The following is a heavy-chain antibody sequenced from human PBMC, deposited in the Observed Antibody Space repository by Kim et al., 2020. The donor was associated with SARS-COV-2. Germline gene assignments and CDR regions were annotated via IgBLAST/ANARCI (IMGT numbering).Heavy chain of an antibody. Sequence: GGSLRLSCAASGFTFSSYGMHWVRQAPGKGLEWVAVISYDGSNKYYADSVKGRFTISRDNSKNTLYLQMNSLRAEDTAVYYCAKDSFSYCDFWSGSKYFQHWGQGPLVPVP. CDR2: ISYDGSNK. D-gene: IGHD3-3*01. V-gene: IGHV3-30*18. CDR1: GFTFSSYG. J-gene: IGHJ1*01. CDR3: AKDSFSYCDFWSGSKYFQH.